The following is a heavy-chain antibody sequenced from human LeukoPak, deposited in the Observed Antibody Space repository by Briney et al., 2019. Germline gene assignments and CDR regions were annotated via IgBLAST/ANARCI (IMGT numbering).Heavy chain of an antibody. CDR3: AKVGGGLTIFGVVIAHYYYYGMDV. CDR2: ILFDGSNK. V-gene: IGHV3-30*18. CDR1: GFTFSSYG. D-gene: IGHD3-3*01. J-gene: IGHJ6*02. Sequence: GGSLRLSCAASGFTFSSYGMHWVRQAPGKGLEWVAVILFDGSNKYYADSVKGRFTISRDNSKNTLYLQMNSLRAEDTAVYYCAKVGGGLTIFGVVIAHYYYYGMDVWGQGTTVTVSS.